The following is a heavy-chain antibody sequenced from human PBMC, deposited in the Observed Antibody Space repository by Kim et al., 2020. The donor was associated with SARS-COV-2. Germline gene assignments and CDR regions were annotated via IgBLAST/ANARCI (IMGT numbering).Heavy chain of an antibody. V-gene: IGHV3-11*01. Sequence: GGSLRLSCAGSGFTFRDHYMTWIRQAPGKGLEWLSFISPSGSIIIYADSVKGRFTVSSDNDKNSHYLQMNNLRADDSAVYYCARETVVGPLDYWGQGILVTVSS. J-gene: IGHJ4*02. CDR3: ARETVVGPLDY. CDR1: GFTFRDHY. D-gene: IGHD3-10*01. CDR2: ISPSGSII.